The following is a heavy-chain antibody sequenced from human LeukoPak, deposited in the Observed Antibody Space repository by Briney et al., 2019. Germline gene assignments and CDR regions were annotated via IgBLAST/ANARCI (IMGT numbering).Heavy chain of an antibody. CDR3: ARAISVAGTIMLDY. D-gene: IGHD6-19*01. Sequence: GGSLRLSCAASGFTFSSYAMHWVREAPGKGLEYVSPFRSNGGSTYYVNSVKGRFTISRDNSKNTLYLQMGSLRAEDMAVYYCARAISVAGTIMLDYWGQGTLVTVSS. J-gene: IGHJ4*02. CDR1: GFTFSSYA. V-gene: IGHV3-64*01. CDR2: FRSNGGST.